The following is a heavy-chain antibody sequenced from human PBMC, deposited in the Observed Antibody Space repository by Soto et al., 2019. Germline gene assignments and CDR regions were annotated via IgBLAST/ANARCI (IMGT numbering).Heavy chain of an antibody. Sequence: ASVKVSCKASGYIFTDYYTHWVRQAPGQGLEWMGIINPSGGTSSYAQKFQGRVTMTSDTSTSTVYMELSSLRSEDTAVYYCARERLRAVPRRINTLEMITSCALDVW. CDR2: INPSGGTS. D-gene: IGHD3-16*01. CDR1: GYIFTDYY. CDR3: ARERLRAVPRRINTLEMITSCALDV. J-gene: IGHJ6*01. V-gene: IGHV1-46*01.